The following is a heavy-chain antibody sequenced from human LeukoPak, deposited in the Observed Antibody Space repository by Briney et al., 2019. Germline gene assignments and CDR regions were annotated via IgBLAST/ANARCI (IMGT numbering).Heavy chain of an antibody. CDR1: GFTFSTYC. CDR2: ICPDGTVT. J-gene: IGHJ4*02. CDR3: VRDFRSADY. V-gene: IGHV3-74*01. Sequence: GGSLRLSCAASGFTFSTYCMHWVRQAPGKGPMWVSRICPDGTVTNYADSVKARFIISRGNARNTVYLQMNSLRVEDTAVYYCVRDFRSADYWGQGTLVTVSS.